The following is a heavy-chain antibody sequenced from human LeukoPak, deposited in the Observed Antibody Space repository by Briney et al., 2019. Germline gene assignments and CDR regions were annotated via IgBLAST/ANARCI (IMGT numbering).Heavy chain of an antibody. CDR1: GFTVSSNY. D-gene: IGHD3-22*01. CDR3: ARARRDSSGYYYFDY. V-gene: IGHV3-53*01. J-gene: IGHJ4*02. Sequence: GSLILSCAASGFTVSSNYMSWVRQAPGKGLEWVSVIYSGGSTYYADSVKGRFTISRDNSKNTLYLQMNSLRAEDTAVYYCARARRDSSGYYYFDYWGQGTLVTVSS. CDR2: IYSGGST.